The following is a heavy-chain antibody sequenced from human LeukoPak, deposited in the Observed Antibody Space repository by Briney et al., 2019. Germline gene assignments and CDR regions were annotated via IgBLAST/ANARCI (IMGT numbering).Heavy chain of an antibody. CDR2: ISPYNGNT. J-gene: IGHJ5*02. Sequence: ASVKVSCKASGYTFTNFGISWVRQAPGQGLEWMGWISPYNGNTDYPQKVQGRVTMTTDTSTSTAYMELRSLRSDDTAVYYCARGGVGHCSGGSCPTSWFDPSGQGTLVTVSS. CDR1: GYTFTNFG. V-gene: IGHV1-18*01. D-gene: IGHD2-15*01. CDR3: ARGGVGHCSGGSCPTSWFDP.